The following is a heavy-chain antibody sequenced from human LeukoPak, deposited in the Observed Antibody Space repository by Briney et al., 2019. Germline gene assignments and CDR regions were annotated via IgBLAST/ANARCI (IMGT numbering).Heavy chain of an antibody. CDR1: GGTFSSYA. CDR2: IIPILGIA. D-gene: IGHD3-22*01. CDR3: ATERTHYDSSGYYWLDY. V-gene: IGHV1-69*10. Sequence: SVKVSCKASGGTFSSYAISWVRQAPGQGLEWMGGIIPILGIANYAQKFQGRVTITADKSTSTAYMELSSLRSEDTAVYYCATERTHYDSSGYYWLDYWGQGTLVTVSS. J-gene: IGHJ4*02.